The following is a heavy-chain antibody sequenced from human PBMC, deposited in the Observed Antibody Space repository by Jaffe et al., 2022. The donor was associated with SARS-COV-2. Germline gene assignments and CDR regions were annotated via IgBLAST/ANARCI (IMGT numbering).Heavy chain of an antibody. Sequence: QVQLQESGPGLVKPSQTLSLTCTVSGYSISSGNYHWGWVRQPPGKGLDWIGYMFHRGNTYYNPSLRSRVIISLDTSKNQLSLKLSSVTAADTAVYFCARIEGDYVNRFDPWGQGTLVTVSS. CDR2: MFHRGNT. D-gene: IGHD4-17*01. J-gene: IGHJ5*02. V-gene: IGHV4-30-4*01. CDR3: ARIEGDYVNRFDP. CDR1: GYSISSGNYH.